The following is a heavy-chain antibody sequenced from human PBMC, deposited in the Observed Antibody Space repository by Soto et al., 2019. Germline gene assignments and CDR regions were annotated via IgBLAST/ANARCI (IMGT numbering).Heavy chain of an antibody. CDR2: IYYTGST. V-gene: IGHV4-59*01. CDR1: GVSINNYY. D-gene: IGHD6-25*01. CDR3: AKVVSGGQLDY. J-gene: IGHJ4*02. Sequence: LXLTCTVSGVSINNYYWTWIRQPPGKRLEWIWAIYYTGSTTYNPSLRSRVTFSVDTSKNQFSLSLTSVTAADTAVYFCAKVVSGGQLDYWGQGNLVTV.